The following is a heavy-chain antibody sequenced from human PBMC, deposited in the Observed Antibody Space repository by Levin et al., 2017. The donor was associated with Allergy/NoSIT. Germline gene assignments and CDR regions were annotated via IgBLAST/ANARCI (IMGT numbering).Heavy chain of an antibody. CDR3: ARDPGSYCSSTSCPHKSDFDWQPGRGPHPYGMDV. CDR2: IYTSGST. J-gene: IGHJ6*02. CDR1: GGSISSYY. V-gene: IGHV4-4*07. Sequence: PSETLSLTCTVSGGSISSYYWSWIRQPAGKGLEWIGRIYTSGSTNYNPSLKSRVTMSVDTSKNQFSLKLSSVTAADTAVYYCARDPGSYCSSTSCPHKSDFDWQPGRGPHPYGMDVWGQGTTVTVSS. D-gene: IGHD2-2*01.